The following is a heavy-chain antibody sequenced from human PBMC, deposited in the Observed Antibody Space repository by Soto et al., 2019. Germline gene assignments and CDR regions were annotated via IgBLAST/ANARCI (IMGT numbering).Heavy chain of an antibody. CDR2: IIPIFGTA. J-gene: IGHJ6*02. Sequence: SVKVSCKASGGTFSSYAISWVRQAPGQGLEWMGGIIPIFGTANYAQKLQGRVTMTTDTSTSTAYMELRSLRSDDTAVYYCARILLAAAGTHYYYYGMDVWGQGTTVTV. V-gene: IGHV1-69*05. CDR3: ARILLAAAGTHYYYYGMDV. CDR1: GGTFSSYA. D-gene: IGHD6-13*01.